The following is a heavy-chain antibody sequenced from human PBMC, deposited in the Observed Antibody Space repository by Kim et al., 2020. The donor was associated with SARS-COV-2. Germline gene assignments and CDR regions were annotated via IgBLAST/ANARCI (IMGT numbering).Heavy chain of an antibody. J-gene: IGHJ4*02. CDR1: GYTFTSYG. D-gene: IGHD3-22*01. V-gene: IGHV1-18*04. CDR3: ARDRPATYYYDSSGYYSQDY. CDR2: ISAYNGNT. Sequence: ASVKVSCKASGYTFTSYGISWVRQAPGQGLEWMGWISAYNGNTNYAQKLQGRVTMTTDTSTSTAYMELRSLRSDDTAVYYCARDRPATYYYDSSGYYSQDYWGQGTLVTVSS.